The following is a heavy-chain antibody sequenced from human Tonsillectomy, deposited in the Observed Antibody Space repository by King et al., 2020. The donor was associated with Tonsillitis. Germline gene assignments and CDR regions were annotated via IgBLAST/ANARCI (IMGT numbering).Heavy chain of an antibody. D-gene: IGHD1-20*01. Sequence: EVQLVESGGGLVQPGGSRRLSCAASEFTLSSFWMAWVRQAPGKGLEWLANIKQDGSQKHYLDSLQGRCTISRDNAKNSLVLELHSLKAEDTAVYYCVRDNSKKQGNIWYDTFDLWGQGTVITVSS. CDR2: IKQDGSQK. V-gene: IGHV3-7*04. J-gene: IGHJ3*01. CDR3: VRDNSKKQGNIWYDTFDL. CDR1: EFTLSSFW.